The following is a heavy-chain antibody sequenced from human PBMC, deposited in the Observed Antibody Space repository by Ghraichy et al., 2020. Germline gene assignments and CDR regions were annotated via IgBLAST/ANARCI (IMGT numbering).Heavy chain of an antibody. CDR2: VAYNGNT. V-gene: IGHV4-59*01. Sequence: SQTLSLTCTVSGGSISIYYWSWIRQPPGKGLEWIGYVAYNGNTNYSPSLKSRVTISVDTSKNHFSLNLRSVTAADTAVYYCARHRFEGDYNGNSGYYHDSCGQGTLVSVSS. CDR3: ARHRFEGDYNGNSGYYHDS. CDR1: GGSISIYY. J-gene: IGHJ4*02. D-gene: IGHD3-22*01.